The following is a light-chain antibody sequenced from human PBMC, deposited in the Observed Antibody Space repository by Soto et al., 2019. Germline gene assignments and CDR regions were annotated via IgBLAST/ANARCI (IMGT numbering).Light chain of an antibody. CDR1: QSVFSNSNNRNY. CDR2: WAS. J-gene: IGKJ1*01. Sequence: DIVMTQSPDSLAVSLGERATINCKSSQSVFSNSNNRNYLAWYQQRPGQPPKLLIYWASTRESGVPDRFSGSGSGTDFTLTISSLQAEDVAVYSCQQCYSIPWTFGQGTKVEIK. CDR3: QQCYSIPWT. V-gene: IGKV4-1*01.